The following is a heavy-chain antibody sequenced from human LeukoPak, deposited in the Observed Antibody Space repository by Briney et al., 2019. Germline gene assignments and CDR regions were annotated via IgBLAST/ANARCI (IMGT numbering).Heavy chain of an antibody. J-gene: IGHJ4*02. Sequence: GGSLRLSCAASGFTFSDYYMSWVRQAPGKGLEWVSYISSSGSSIYYADSVKGRFTISRDNAKNSLYLQMNSLRAEDTAVYYCARDEIAVAGTAFDYWGQGTLVTVSS. CDR3: ARDEIAVAGTAFDY. CDR1: GFTFSDYY. D-gene: IGHD6-19*01. V-gene: IGHV3-11*01. CDR2: ISSSGSSI.